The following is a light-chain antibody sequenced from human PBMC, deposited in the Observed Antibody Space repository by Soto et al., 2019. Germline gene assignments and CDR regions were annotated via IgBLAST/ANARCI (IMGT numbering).Light chain of an antibody. CDR3: QKYNSAPRT. CDR2: AAS. CDR1: QGISSY. V-gene: IGKV1-27*01. J-gene: IGKJ1*01. Sequence: IQLTQSPSSLSASVGDRFTITCRASQGISSYLAWYQQKPGKVPKXXIYAASTLQSGVPSRFSGSGSGTDFTLTISSLKHEDVATYYCQKYNSAPRTFGQGTKVDIK.